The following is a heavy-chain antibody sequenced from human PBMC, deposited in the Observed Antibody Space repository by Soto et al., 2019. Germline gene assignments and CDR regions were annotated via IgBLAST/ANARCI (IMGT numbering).Heavy chain of an antibody. Sequence: ASVKVSCKASGYTFTNYGISWVRQAPGQGLEWMGWINVYNGNTKYAQKVQGRVTMTTDTSTSTAYMELRSLRSDDTAVYYCARGVGSGSYYNQYRWFDPWGQGTLVTGSS. CDR1: GYTFTNYG. J-gene: IGHJ5*02. CDR2: INVYNGNT. V-gene: IGHV1-18*01. CDR3: ARGVGSGSYYNQYRWFDP. D-gene: IGHD3-10*01.